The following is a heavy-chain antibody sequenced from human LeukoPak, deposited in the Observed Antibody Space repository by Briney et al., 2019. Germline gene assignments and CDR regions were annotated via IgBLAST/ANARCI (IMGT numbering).Heavy chain of an antibody. Sequence: SETLSLTCAVYGGSFSGYYWGWIRQPPGKGLEWIGSIYYSGSTYYNQSLKSRVTISVDTSKNQFSLKLSSVTAADTAVYYCARTLVLRFLEWQPYYFDYWGQGTLVTVSS. D-gene: IGHD3-3*01. J-gene: IGHJ4*02. CDR2: IYYSGST. CDR1: GGSFSGYY. CDR3: ARTLVLRFLEWQPYYFDY. V-gene: IGHV4-39*01.